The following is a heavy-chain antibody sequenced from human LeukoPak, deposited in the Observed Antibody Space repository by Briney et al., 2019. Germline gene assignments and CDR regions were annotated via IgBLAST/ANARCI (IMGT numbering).Heavy chain of an antibody. CDR3: ARESYGSSGYYPDY. V-gene: IGHV4-34*01. D-gene: IGHD3-22*01. J-gene: IGHJ4*02. CDR2: INHSGST. Sequence: SETLSLTCAVYGGSFSGYYWSWIRQPPGKGLEWIGEINHSGSTNYNPSLKSRVTMSVDTSKNQLSLKLSSVTAADTAVYYCARESYGSSGYYPDYWGQGTLVTVSS. CDR1: GGSFSGYY.